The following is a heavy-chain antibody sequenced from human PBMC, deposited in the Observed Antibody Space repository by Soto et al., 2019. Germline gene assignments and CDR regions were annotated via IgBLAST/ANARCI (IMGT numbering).Heavy chain of an antibody. CDR1: GGSISSSSYY. CDR2: IYYSGST. J-gene: IGHJ6*02. V-gene: IGHV4-39*01. CDR3: ATLTIFGVTPYYYGMDV. Sequence: PSETLSLTCTVSGGSISSSSYYWGWIRQPPGKGLEWIGSIYYSGSTYYNPSLKSRVTISVDTSKNQFSLKLSSVTAADTAVYYCATLTIFGVTPYYYGMDVWGQGTTVTLSS. D-gene: IGHD3-3*01.